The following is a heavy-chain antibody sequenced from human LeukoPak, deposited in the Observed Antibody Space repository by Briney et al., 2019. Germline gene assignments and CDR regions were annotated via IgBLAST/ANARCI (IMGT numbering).Heavy chain of an antibody. Sequence: GGSLRLSCAASGFTFSSYWMSWVRQAPGKGLEWVANINQDESEKYYVDSVKGRFTISRDNSKNTLYLQVNSLRAEDTAVYYCASYTTGLYYFDYWGQGTLVTVSS. CDR1: GFTFSSYW. D-gene: IGHD3-16*01. CDR3: ASYTTGLYYFDY. J-gene: IGHJ4*02. CDR2: INQDESEK. V-gene: IGHV3-7*03.